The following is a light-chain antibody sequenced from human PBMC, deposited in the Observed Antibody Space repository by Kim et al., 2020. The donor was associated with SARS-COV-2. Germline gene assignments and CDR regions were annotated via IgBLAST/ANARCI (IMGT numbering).Light chain of an antibody. J-gene: IGLJ2*01. CDR3: NSWDSSGNPYVV. CDR2: GKN. Sequence: SSELTQDPAVSVALGQTVRITCQGDSLRSYYASWYQQKPGQAPVRVIYGKNNRPSGIPDRFSGSSSGNTASLTITGAQAEDEADYYCNSWDSSGNPYVVFGGGTKLTVL. V-gene: IGLV3-19*02. CDR1: SLRSYY.